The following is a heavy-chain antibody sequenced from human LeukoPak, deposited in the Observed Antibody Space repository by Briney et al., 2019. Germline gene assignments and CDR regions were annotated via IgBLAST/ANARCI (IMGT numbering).Heavy chain of an antibody. CDR3: ARGLQYLGMDV. Sequence: SSETLSLTCAVYGGSFSGYYWSWIRQTPGKGLEWIGEINHSGSTNYNPSLKSRVTISVDTSKNQFSLKLSSVTAADTAVYYCARGLQYLGMDVWGQGTTITVSS. J-gene: IGHJ6*02. CDR2: INHSGST. V-gene: IGHV4-34*01. CDR1: GGSFSGYY. D-gene: IGHD2-2*01.